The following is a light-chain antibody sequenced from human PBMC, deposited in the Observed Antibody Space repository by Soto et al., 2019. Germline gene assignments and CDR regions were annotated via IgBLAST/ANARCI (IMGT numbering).Light chain of an antibody. V-gene: IGLV1-51*01. Sequence: QSVLTQSPSVSAAPGQKVTISCSGSSSNIGNNYVSWYQQLPGTAPKLLIYDNNKRPSGIPDLFSGSKSGTSVTLDITGLQTGDEADYYCATWDGSLPGEVFGGGTKVTVL. J-gene: IGLJ2*01. CDR3: ATWDGSLPGEV. CDR2: DNN. CDR1: SSNIGNNY.